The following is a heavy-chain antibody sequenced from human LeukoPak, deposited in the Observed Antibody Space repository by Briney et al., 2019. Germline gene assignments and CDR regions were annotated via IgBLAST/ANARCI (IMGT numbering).Heavy chain of an antibody. Sequence: SETLCLTCTVSGYSISSDYYWGWIRQPPGKGLEWIGSFYHSKSTYYNPSLKSRVTISVDTSKNQFSLKLSSVTAADTATYYCAHQQAVFFWVTYNYHGFDFWGRGTMVTVSS. CDR2: FYHSKST. V-gene: IGHV4-38-2*02. J-gene: IGHJ4*02. CDR1: GYSISSDYY. D-gene: IGHD3-16*01. CDR3: AHQQAVFFWVTYNYHGFDF.